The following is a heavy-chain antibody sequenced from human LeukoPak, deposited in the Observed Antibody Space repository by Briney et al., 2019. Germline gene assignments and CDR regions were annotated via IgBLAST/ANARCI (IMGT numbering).Heavy chain of an antibody. D-gene: IGHD6-19*01. CDR1: GFTFSNYD. V-gene: IGHV3-30-3*01. CDR2: ISYDGSNK. Sequence: GGSLRLSCAASGFTFSNYDMHWVRQAPGKGLEWVAVISYDGSNKYYADSVKGRFTISRDNSKNTLYLQMNSLRAEDTAVYYCARDHAVAGDWGQGTLVTVSS. J-gene: IGHJ4*02. CDR3: ARDHAVAGD.